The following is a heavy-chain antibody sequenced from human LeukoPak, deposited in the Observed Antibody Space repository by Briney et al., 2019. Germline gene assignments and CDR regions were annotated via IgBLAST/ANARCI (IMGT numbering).Heavy chain of an antibody. Sequence: PSETLSLTRAVYGGSFSGYYWSWIRQPPGKGLEWIGEINHSGSTNYNPSLKSRVTISVDTSKNQFSLKLSSVTAADTAVYYCAGSSSPGRLDYWGQGTLVTVSS. D-gene: IGHD6-13*01. J-gene: IGHJ4*02. CDR1: GGSFSGYY. CDR3: AGSSSPGRLDY. CDR2: INHSGST. V-gene: IGHV4-34*01.